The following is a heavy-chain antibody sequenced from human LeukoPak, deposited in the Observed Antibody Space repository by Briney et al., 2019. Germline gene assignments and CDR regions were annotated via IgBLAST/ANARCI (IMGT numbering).Heavy chain of an antibody. CDR3: ARSGDSGWFQTDPALDY. CDR1: GYTFTSYY. CDR2: IYPGGGST. V-gene: IGHV1-46*01. Sequence: GASVKVSCKASGYTFTSYYIHWVRQAPGQGLEWMGIIYPGGGSTSYAQKFQGRVTMTRDMSTSTVYMELSSLRSEDTAVYYCARSGDSGWFQTDPALDYWGQGTLVTVSS. J-gene: IGHJ4*02. D-gene: IGHD6-19*01.